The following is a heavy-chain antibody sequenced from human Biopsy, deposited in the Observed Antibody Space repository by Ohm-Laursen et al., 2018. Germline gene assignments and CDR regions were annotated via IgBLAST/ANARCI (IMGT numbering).Heavy chain of an antibody. Sequence: SLRLSCTASGFTFRSYWMSWVRQAPGKGLEWVANIKPDGSEEYYLESVKGRFTMSRDNAKNLLYLQMNSLRAEDTAVYYCARRLTTSFGMDVWGQGTTVTVSS. CDR1: GFTFRSYW. J-gene: IGHJ6*02. D-gene: IGHD4/OR15-4a*01. V-gene: IGHV3-7*03. CDR3: ARRLTTSFGMDV. CDR2: IKPDGSEE.